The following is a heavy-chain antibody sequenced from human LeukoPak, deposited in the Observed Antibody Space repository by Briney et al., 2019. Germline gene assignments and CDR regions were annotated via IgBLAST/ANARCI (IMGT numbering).Heavy chain of an antibody. J-gene: IGHJ4*02. CDR1: GFNVSSNY. V-gene: IGHV3-66*02. Sequence: GGSLRLSCAASGFNVSSNYVTWIRQAPGKGLEWVSLIYGADAAYYAESVRGRFMISRDNLKNTLFLQMNSLRVEDTAVYYCVTSTGQQFIPYDYWGQRTHVTVSS. D-gene: IGHD6-13*01. CDR3: VTSTGQQFIPYDY. CDR2: IYGADAA.